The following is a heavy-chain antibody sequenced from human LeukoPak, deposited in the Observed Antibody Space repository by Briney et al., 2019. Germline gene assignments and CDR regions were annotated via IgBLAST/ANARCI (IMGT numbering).Heavy chain of an antibody. J-gene: IGHJ4*02. CDR3: AKVREGYDYVWGSYRYYFDY. V-gene: IGHV3-23*01. D-gene: IGHD3-16*02. Sequence: PGGSLRLSCAASGFTFSSYAMSWVRQAPGKGLEWVSAISGSGGSTYYADSVKGRFTISRDNSKNTLYLQMNSLRAEDTAVYYCAKVREGYDYVWGSYRYYFDYWGQGTLVTVSS. CDR1: GFTFSSYA. CDR2: ISGSGGST.